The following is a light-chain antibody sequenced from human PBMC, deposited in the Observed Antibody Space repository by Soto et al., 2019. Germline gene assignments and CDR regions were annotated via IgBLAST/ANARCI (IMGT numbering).Light chain of an antibody. V-gene: IGKV1-39*01. CDR1: QSISSY. J-gene: IGKJ1*01. CDR2: AAS. Sequence: TQSPGTLSLSPGDRVTITCRASQSISSYLNWYQQKPGKAPKLLIYAASSLQSGVPSRFSGSGSGTDFTLTISSLQPEDFATYYCQQSYSTPRTFGQGTKVDIK. CDR3: QQSYSTPRT.